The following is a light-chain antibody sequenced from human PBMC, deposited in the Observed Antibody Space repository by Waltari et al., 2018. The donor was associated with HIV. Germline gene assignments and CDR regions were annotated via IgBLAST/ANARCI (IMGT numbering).Light chain of an antibody. V-gene: IGLV2-14*01. CDR1: RGDVGGYNY. J-gene: IGLJ1*01. Sequence: QSALTQPASVSGSPGQSITISCTGTRGDVGGYNYVSWYQQYPGKAPKLIIYEVNNRPSGVSDRFSGSKSGNTASLTISGLQADDEADYYCSSYTSSSTLDVFGTGTEVTVL. CDR3: SSYTSSSTLDV. CDR2: EVN.